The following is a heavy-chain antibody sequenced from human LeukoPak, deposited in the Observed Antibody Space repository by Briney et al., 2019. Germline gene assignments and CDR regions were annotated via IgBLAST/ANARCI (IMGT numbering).Heavy chain of an antibody. Sequence: ASVKVSCKASGYTFTNYGISWVRQAPGQGLEWRGWISGYNGNTNYAQKFQGRVAITADESTSTAYMELSSLRSEDTAVYYCARDTLDKWNDQDGDDWGQGTLVTVSS. CDR2: ISGYNGNT. D-gene: IGHD1-20*01. CDR3: ARDTLDKWNDQDGDD. CDR1: GYTFTNYG. V-gene: IGHV1-18*01. J-gene: IGHJ4*02.